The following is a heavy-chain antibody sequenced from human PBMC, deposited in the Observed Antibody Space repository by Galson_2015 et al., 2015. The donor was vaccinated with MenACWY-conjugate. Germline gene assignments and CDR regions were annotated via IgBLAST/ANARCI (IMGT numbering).Heavy chain of an antibody. Sequence: SLRLSCAASGFTFSSYAMTWVRRAPGKGLEWVSTISDSGRSTYYADSVKGRFIISRDNSKKTVSLQMNSLSAEDTAAYYCAKDLVKNYEMLTGYHNDWGQGILVIVSS. V-gene: IGHV3-23*01. J-gene: IGHJ4*02. D-gene: IGHD3-9*01. CDR1: GFTFSSYA. CDR2: ISDSGRST. CDR3: AKDLVKNYEMLTGYHND.